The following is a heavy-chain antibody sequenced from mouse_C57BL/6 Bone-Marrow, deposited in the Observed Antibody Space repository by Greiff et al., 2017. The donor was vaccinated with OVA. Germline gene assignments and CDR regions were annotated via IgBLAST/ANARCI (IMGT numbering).Heavy chain of an antibody. Sequence: DVKLVESGGGLVKPGGSLKLSCAASGFTFSSYAMSWVRQTPEKRLEWVATISDGGSYTYYPDNVKGRFTISRDNAKNNLYLQMSHLKSEDTAMYYCARDFYLYWGQGTSVTVSS. CDR2: ISDGGSYT. CDR3: ARDFYLY. V-gene: IGHV5-4*01. J-gene: IGHJ4*01. CDR1: GFTFSSYA. D-gene: IGHD5-5*01.